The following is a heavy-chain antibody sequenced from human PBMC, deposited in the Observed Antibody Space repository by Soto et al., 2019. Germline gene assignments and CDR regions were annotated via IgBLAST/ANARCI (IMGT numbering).Heavy chain of an antibody. D-gene: IGHD6-19*01. Sequence: QVQLVQSGAEVKKPGSSVKVSCKASGGTFSSYAISWVRQAPGQGLEWMGGIIPIFGTANYAQKFQGRVTXXAXEXXSTAYMELRSLSAADTAVYYCASVGSSGWYVWFAPWGQGTLVTVSS. V-gene: IGHV1-69*12. CDR3: ASVGSSGWYVWFAP. J-gene: IGHJ5*02. CDR2: IIPIFGTA. CDR1: GGTFSSYA.